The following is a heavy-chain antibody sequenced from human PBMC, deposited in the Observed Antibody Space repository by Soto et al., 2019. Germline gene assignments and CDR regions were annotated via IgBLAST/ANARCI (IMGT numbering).Heavy chain of an antibody. CDR3: AKDQAGRRSSAY. Sequence: GGSLSLSCAASGFTFSSYAMSWVRQAPGKGLEWVSAISGSGGSTYYADSVKGRFTISRDNSKNTLYLQMNSLRAEDTAVYYCAKDQAGRRSSAYWGQGTLVPVSS. V-gene: IGHV3-23*01. CDR1: GFTFSSYA. J-gene: IGHJ4*02. D-gene: IGHD3-10*01. CDR2: ISGSGGST.